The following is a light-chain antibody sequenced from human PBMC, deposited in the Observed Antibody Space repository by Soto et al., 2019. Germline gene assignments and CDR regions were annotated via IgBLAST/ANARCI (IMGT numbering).Light chain of an antibody. Sequence: QSDLTQPASVSGSPGQSITISCTGTSIDVGAYGYVSWYQQHPGKAPRLMIYEVSYRPSGVSNRFSGSKSGNAASLTISGLQAEDEADYYCSSYTTSSTVVFGGGTKLTVL. CDR1: SIDVGAYGY. J-gene: IGLJ2*01. CDR3: SSYTTSSTVV. V-gene: IGLV2-14*01. CDR2: EVS.